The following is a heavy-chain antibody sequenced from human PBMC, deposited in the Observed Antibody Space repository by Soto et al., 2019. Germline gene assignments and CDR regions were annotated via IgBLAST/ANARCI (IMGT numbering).Heavy chain of an antibody. V-gene: IGHV3-23*01. CDR3: AKALYGGFTY. J-gene: IGHJ4*02. D-gene: IGHD3-10*01. CDR2: ISGSGDST. CDR1: GFTFSVYA. Sequence: EVRLLESGGGLVQPGGSLRLSCAASGFTFSVYAMSWVRQAPGKGLEWVSGISGSGDSTHYADSVKGRFTVSRDNSKSRLYLQTNSLRAEDTAIYCCAKALYGGFTYWGQGTLVTVSS.